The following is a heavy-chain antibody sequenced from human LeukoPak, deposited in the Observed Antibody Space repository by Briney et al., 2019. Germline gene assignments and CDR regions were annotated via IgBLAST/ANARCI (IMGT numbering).Heavy chain of an antibody. V-gene: IGHV4-59*01. CDR3: ARLIAAAAPDPYYYYYYMDV. CDR2: IYYSGGT. Sequence: SETLSLTCTVSGGSISSYYWSWIRQPPGKGLEWIGYIYYSGGTNYNPSLKSRVTISVDTSKNQFSLKLSSVTAADTAVYYCARLIAAAAPDPYYYYYYMDVWGKGTTVTVSS. D-gene: IGHD6-13*01. J-gene: IGHJ6*03. CDR1: GGSISSYY.